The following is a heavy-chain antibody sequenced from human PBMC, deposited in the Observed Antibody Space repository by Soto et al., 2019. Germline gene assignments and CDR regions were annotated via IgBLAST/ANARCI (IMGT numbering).Heavy chain of an antibody. V-gene: IGHV4-31*02. CDR2: IYYSGNT. Sequence: VRLQEWGPGLVKPSQTLSLKCSVSGGSITTGGRYWSWIRQLPGKGLEWIGDIYYSGNTYYNASLKSRVNISVEAAKNQFSLKLSSVTAADTAVYYCAQALVFTGGDGFDIWGQGRLVTVSS. D-gene: IGHD1-1*01. CDR1: GGSITTGGRY. CDR3: AQALVFTGGDGFDI. J-gene: IGHJ3*02.